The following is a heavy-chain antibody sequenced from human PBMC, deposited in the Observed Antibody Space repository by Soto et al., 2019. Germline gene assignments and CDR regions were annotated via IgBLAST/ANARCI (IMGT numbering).Heavy chain of an antibody. CDR2: IYSGGST. CDR1: GFTVSSNY. CDR3: AREEGFGELSYYYYGMDV. D-gene: IGHD3-10*01. Sequence: PGGSLRLSCAASGFTVSSNYMSWVRQAPGKGLEWVSVIYSGGSTYYADSVKGRFTISRDNSKNTLYLQMNSLRAEDTAVYYCAREEGFGELSYYYYGMDVWGQGTTVTVSS. V-gene: IGHV3-66*01. J-gene: IGHJ6*02.